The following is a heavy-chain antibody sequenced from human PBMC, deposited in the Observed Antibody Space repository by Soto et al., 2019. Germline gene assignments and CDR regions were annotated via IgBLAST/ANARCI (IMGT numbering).Heavy chain of an antibody. V-gene: IGHV4-31*03. D-gene: IGHD5-18*01. J-gene: IGHJ4*02. CDR1: GASISSGGYY. Sequence: QVQLLESGPGLVKPSQTLSLICNVSGASISSGGYYWSWIRQRPGGGLEWLGFIYYSGISHSNPSLKSRATISVDTSKNQFSLKLISVTAADTAVYYCARTEWIQLWFDYWGQGALVTVS. CDR3: ARTEWIQLWFDY. CDR2: IYYSGIS.